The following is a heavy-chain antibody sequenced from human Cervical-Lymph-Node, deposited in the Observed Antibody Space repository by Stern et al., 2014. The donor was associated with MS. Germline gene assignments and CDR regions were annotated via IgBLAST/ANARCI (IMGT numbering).Heavy chain of an antibody. Sequence: EVQLVESGAEVKKPGESLKISCKGSGYSFTSYWIGWVRQMPGKGLEWMGVIYPGDSDTRYSPSFQGQVTISADKSISTAYLQWSSLKASDTAMYYCARQGYSSSWYNWFDPWGQGTLVTVSS. CDR2: IYPGDSDT. CDR3: ARQGYSSSWYNWFDP. CDR1: GYSFTSYW. V-gene: IGHV5-51*01. J-gene: IGHJ5*02. D-gene: IGHD6-13*01.